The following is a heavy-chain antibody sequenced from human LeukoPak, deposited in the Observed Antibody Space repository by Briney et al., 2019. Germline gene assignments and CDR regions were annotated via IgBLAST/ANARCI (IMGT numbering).Heavy chain of an antibody. CDR2: GYHSGST. J-gene: IGHJ4*02. CDR1: GGSISSYY. V-gene: IGHV4-59*01. D-gene: IGHD6-13*01. Sequence: PSETLSLTCTVSGGSISSYYWSWIRQAPGKGLEWIGYGYHSGSTNYNPSLKSRVSISVDTSENQFSLKLSSVTAADTAVYYCARTYPEINDRSSWYLPSYYFDYWGQGTLVTVSS. CDR3: ARTYPEINDRSSWYLPSYYFDY.